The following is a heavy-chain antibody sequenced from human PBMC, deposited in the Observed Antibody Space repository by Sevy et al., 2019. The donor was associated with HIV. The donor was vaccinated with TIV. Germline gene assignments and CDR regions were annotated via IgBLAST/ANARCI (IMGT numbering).Heavy chain of an antibody. V-gene: IGHV3-48*01. D-gene: IGHD6-6*01. CDR2: ISYESDTI. J-gene: IGHJ6*02. CDR1: GFTFNSYA. CDR3: ARGLAALPGYYYGMDV. Sequence: GGSLRLSCAASGFTFNSYAMNWVRQAPGKGLEWVSYISYESDTIYYADSVRGRFTIFRDNAKNSLSLQMNILRAEDTAVYYCARGLAALPGYYYGMDVWGQGTTVTVSS.